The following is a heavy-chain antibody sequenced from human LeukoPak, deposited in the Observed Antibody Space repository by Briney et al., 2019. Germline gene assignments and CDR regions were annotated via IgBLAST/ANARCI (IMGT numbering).Heavy chain of an antibody. CDR1: GFTFANYA. J-gene: IGHJ4*02. CDR2: ISTSGGTT. CDR3: AKDRVRFDY. V-gene: IGHV3-23*01. Sequence: GGSLRLSCAASGFTFANYAMNWVRQAPGKGLEWVSGISTSGGTTYYADSVKGRFTISRDNSKNTLYLQMNSLRAEDTAVYYCAKDRVRFDYWGQGTLVTVSS.